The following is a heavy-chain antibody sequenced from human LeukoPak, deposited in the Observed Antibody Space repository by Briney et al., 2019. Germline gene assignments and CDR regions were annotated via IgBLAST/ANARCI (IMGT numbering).Heavy chain of an antibody. J-gene: IGHJ4*02. CDR3: ARVGYDILTGYYSGYFDY. D-gene: IGHD3-9*01. Sequence: PGGSLRLSCAASAFTFSSYWMHWVRQVPGKGLVWVSRINSDGSSTSYADSVKGRFTISRDNAKNSLYLQMNSLRAEDTAVYYCARVGYDILTGYYSGYFDYWGQGTLVTVSS. V-gene: IGHV3-74*01. CDR2: INSDGSST. CDR1: AFTFSSYW.